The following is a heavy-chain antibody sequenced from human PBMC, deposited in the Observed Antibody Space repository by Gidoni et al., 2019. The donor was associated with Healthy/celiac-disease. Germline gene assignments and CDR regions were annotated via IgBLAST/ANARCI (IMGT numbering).Heavy chain of an antibody. V-gene: IGHV1-3*01. CDR3: ARAPPYSSGWYGVYPVPFDP. CDR2: INAGNGNT. D-gene: IGHD6-19*01. Sequence: QVQLVQSGAEVKKPGASVKVSCKASGYTFTSYAMHWVRQAPGQRLEWMGWINAGNGNTKYSQKFQGRVTITRDTSASTAYMELSSLRSEDTAVYYCARAPPYSSGWYGVYPVPFDPWGQGTLVTVSS. J-gene: IGHJ5*02. CDR1: GYTFTSYA.